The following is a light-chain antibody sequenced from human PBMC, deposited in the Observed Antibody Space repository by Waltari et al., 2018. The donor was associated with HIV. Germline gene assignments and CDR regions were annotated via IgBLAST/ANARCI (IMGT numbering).Light chain of an antibody. V-gene: IGLV3-10*01. CDR2: EAT. J-gene: IGLJ2*01. Sequence: YELTQPTSASVSPGQTGRCTSSAVALQQQYAYWYQQQSGQAPVLVLTEATRRPSGIPDRFSGSSSGTLASLTINGPQVEDEADYYCYSTDSDVIRLFGGGTKVTVL. CDR3: YSTDSDVIRL. CDR1: ALQQQY.